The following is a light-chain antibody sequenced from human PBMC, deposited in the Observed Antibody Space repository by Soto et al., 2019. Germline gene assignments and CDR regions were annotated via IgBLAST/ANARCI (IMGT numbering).Light chain of an antibody. J-gene: IGLJ7*01. V-gene: IGLV2-11*01. CDR1: SSDVGGYNF. Sequence: QSVLTQPRSVSGSPGQSVSISCTGTSSDVGGYNFVSWYQQYPGKAPKLMIYDVTKRPSGVPDRFSGSKSGNTASLTISGLQTEDEADYYCLSYAGSYTGVFGGGTQLTVL. CDR2: DVT. CDR3: LSYAGSYTGV.